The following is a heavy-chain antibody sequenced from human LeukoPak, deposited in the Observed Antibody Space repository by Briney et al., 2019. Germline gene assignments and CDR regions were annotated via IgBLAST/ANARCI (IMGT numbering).Heavy chain of an antibody. CDR3: AKDSEDDYVWGSYRPQEGYFDY. CDR2: ISGGSSFT. J-gene: IGHJ4*02. D-gene: IGHD3-16*02. CDR1: GFSFSSFS. V-gene: IGHV3-21*04. Sequence: GGSLRLSCAASGFSFSSFSMNWVRQAPGKGLEWVSYISGGSSFTYYADSVKGRFTISRDNSKNTLYLQMNSLRAEDTAVYYCAKDSEDDYVWGSYRPQEGYFDYWGQGTLVTVSS.